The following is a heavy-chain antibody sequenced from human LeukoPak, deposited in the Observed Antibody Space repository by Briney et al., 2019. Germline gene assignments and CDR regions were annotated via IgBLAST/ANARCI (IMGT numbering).Heavy chain of an antibody. J-gene: IGHJ4*02. Sequence: PGGSLRLSCAASGFTFTSNSMNWVRQAPGKGLEWLSYITSSSSTIYYANSVKGRFTISRDNAKNSLYLQMNSLRDEDTAVYYCARGKSGFAYFDNWGQGTLVTVSS. D-gene: IGHD3-10*01. V-gene: IGHV3-48*02. CDR1: GFTFTSNS. CDR3: ARGKSGFAYFDN. CDR2: ITSSSSTI.